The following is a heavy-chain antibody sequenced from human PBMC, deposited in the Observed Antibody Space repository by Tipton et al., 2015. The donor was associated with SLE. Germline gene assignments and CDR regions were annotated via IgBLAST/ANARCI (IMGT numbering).Heavy chain of an antibody. J-gene: IGHJ2*01. CDR1: GETFSGYY. Sequence: TLSLTCAVYGETFSGYYWSWIRQPPGKGLDWIGEINPGGSTNYNPSLESRVSISLDTSTNQFSLRLSSATAADTALYYCASLGMDYYFDLWGRGTLVTVSS. CDR2: INPGGST. V-gene: IGHV4-34*01. CDR3: ASLGMDYYFDL. D-gene: IGHD7-27*01.